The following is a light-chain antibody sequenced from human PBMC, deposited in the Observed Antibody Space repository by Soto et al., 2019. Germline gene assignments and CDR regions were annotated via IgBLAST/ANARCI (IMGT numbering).Light chain of an antibody. CDR2: GAS. CDR3: HQYNDWPPT. Sequence: EIVMTQSPATLSVSPGERATLSCRASQSISNNLAWYQQKPGQAPRLLMYGASTRATGIPARFSGSGSGTEFTLTISSLLSEDFAVYYCHQYNDWPPTFGQGTKVEVK. CDR1: QSISNN. J-gene: IGKJ1*01. V-gene: IGKV3-15*01.